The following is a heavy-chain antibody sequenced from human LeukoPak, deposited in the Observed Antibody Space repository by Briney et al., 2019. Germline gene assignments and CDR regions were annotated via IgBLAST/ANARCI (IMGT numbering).Heavy chain of an antibody. CDR1: GFTVSTNY. V-gene: IGHV3-66*01. J-gene: IGHJ5*02. D-gene: IGHD3-10*01. CDR3: ARVDGYYGSGSWFAP. CDR2: IQTGGNI. Sequence: GGSLRLSCVASGFTVSTNYMSWVRLAPGKGLEWVSVIQTGGNIFHADSVKGRFTISRDNSKNTVYLQMNSLRAEDTAVYYCARVDGYYGSGSWFAPWGQGTLVTVSS.